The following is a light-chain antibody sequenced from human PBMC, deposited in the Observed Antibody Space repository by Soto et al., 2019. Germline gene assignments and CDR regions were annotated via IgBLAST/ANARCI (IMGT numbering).Light chain of an antibody. CDR1: QNIADS. V-gene: IGKV1-39*01. CDR3: LQTFTTHIT. CDR2: SSS. Sequence: DIQMTQSPSSLSASAGDTVTITCRTSQNIADSLSWYQQKPGKAPKLLMYSSSILHDGVSSRFSGDGSGTAFTLTITGLQPEDFATYYCLQTFTTHITFGGGTPVEVK. J-gene: IGKJ4*01.